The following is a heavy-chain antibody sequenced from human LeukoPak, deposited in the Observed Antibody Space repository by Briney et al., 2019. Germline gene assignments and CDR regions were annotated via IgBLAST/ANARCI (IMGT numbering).Heavy chain of an antibody. J-gene: IGHJ4*02. V-gene: IGHV6-1*01. CDR1: GDSVSSNSAA. Sequence: SQTLSLTCVISGDSVSSNSAAWNWIRQSPSRGLEWLGRTYYRSKWYNDYAVSVKSRITINPDTSKNQFSLQLNSVTPEDTAVYYCARGNYDSSGYYYAFDYWGQGTLVTVSS. CDR2: TYYRSKWYN. D-gene: IGHD3-22*01. CDR3: ARGNYDSSGYYYAFDY.